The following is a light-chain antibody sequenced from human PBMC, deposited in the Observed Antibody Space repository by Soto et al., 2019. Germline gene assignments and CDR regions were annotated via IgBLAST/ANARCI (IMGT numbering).Light chain of an antibody. V-gene: IGKV3-20*01. J-gene: IGKJ2*01. CDR3: QQYGSSPRT. CDR2: ATS. CDR1: QSVYTNF. Sequence: EIVLSQSPGTLSLSPGERATLSCRASQSVYTNFLAWYQQKPGQAPRLLIYATSSRATGIPDRFSGSGSGTDFTLTISRLEPEDFAVYYCQQYGSSPRTFGQGTKLEIK.